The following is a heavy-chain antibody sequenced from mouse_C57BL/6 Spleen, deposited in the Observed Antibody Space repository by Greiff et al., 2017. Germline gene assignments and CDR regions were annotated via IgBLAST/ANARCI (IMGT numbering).Heavy chain of an antibody. CDR2: FYPRSGSI. V-gene: IGHV1-62-2*01. CDR3: ARHEEIHSNYGGFAY. Sequence: VQLVESGAELVKPGASVKLSCKASGYTFTEYTIHWVKQRSGQGLEWIGWFYPRSGSITYNEKFKDKATLTADKSSSPVYMELSRLTSEDSAVDFCARHEEIHSNYGGFAYWGQGTLVTGSA. D-gene: IGHD2-5*01. CDR1: GYTFTEYT. J-gene: IGHJ3*01.